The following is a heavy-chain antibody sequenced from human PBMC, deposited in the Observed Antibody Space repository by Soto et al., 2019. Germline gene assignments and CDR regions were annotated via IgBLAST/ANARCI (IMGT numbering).Heavy chain of an antibody. D-gene: IGHD1-1*01. CDR2: IYDSGST. V-gene: IGHV4-61*01. CDR3: ARDRPPPGAGYNYYFDY. Sequence: PSETLSLTCTVSGGSISSSSYYWGWIRQPPGKGLEWIGYIYDSGSTKYNPSLKSRVTISLDTPRNQFSLRLSSVTAADTAIYFCARDRPPPGAGYNYYFDYWGQGALVTVSS. CDR1: GGSISSSSYY. J-gene: IGHJ4*02.